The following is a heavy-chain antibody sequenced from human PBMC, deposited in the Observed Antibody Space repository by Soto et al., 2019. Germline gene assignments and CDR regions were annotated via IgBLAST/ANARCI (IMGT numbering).Heavy chain of an antibody. CDR3: ARHRGSSSLRYYYYGMDV. D-gene: IGHD6-6*01. CDR1: GYSFTSYW. Sequence: LGESLKISCKGSGYSFTSYWIGWVRQMPGKGLEWMGRIDPSDSYTNYSPSFQGHVTISADKSISTAYLQWSSLKASDTAMYYCARHRGSSSLRYYYYGMDVWGQGTTVTVSS. J-gene: IGHJ6*02. CDR2: IDPSDSYT. V-gene: IGHV5-10-1*01.